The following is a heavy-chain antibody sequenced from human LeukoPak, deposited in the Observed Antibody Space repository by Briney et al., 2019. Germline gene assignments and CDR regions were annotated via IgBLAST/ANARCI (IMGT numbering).Heavy chain of an antibody. CDR1: GFTFSSYA. Sequence: GGSLRLSCAASGFTFSSYAMSWVRQAPGKGLEWVSAISGSGGSTYYADSVKGRFTISRDNSKNTLYLQMNSLRAEDTAVYYCAKLGLRFLEWLLHFDYWGQGTLVTVSS. CDR2: ISGSGGST. V-gene: IGHV3-23*01. D-gene: IGHD3-3*01. CDR3: AKLGLRFLEWLLHFDY. J-gene: IGHJ4*02.